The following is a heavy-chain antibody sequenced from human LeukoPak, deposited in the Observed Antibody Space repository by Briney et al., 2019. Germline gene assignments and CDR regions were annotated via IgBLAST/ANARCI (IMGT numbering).Heavy chain of an antibody. CDR1: GDSISSDY. V-gene: IGHV4-4*08. CDR3: AGRGQRYFRD. Sequence: SETLSLTCSVSGDSISSDYWSWIRQPPGKGLEWIGYIYRIGNTDYNPSLKSRVTISLDTSKNQLSLNLTPVTAADTAVSYCAGRGQRYFRDWGQGTLVTVSS. J-gene: IGHJ1*01. CDR2: IYRIGNT.